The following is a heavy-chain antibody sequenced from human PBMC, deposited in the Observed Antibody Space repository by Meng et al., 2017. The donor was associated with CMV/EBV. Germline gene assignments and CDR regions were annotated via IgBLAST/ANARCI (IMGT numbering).Heavy chain of an antibody. V-gene: IGHV3-33*06. CDR2: IWYDGSNK. CDR3: AKDIVVVPAALSAFDI. D-gene: IGHD2-2*01. CDR1: GFTFSSYG. J-gene: IGHJ3*02. Sequence: GESLKISCAASGFTFSSYGMHWVRQAPGKGLEWVAVIWYDGSNKYYADSVKGRFTISRDNSKNTLYLQMNSLRAEDTAVYYCAKDIVVVPAALSAFDIWGQGTMVTVSS.